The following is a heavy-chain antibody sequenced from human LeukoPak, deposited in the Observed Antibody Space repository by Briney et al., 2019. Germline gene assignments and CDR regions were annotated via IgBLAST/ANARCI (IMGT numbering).Heavy chain of an antibody. CDR3: AKDLRSLYESGNYGWFDP. CDR2: ISISGGTT. D-gene: IGHD3-10*01. CDR1: GFTFSSYG. Sequence: GGSLRLSCAASGFTFSSYGMHWVRQAPGKGPEWVSAISISGGTTYYADSVKGRFTISRDNSKNTLYLQMNSLRAEDTAVYYCAKDLRSLYESGNYGWFDPWGQGTLVTVSS. V-gene: IGHV3-23*01. J-gene: IGHJ5*02.